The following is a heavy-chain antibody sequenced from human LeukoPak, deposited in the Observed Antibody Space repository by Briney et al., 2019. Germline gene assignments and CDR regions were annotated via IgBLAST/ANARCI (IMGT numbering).Heavy chain of an antibody. V-gene: IGHV3-74*01. CDR2: INGDGSST. CDR1: GFTFGDYA. D-gene: IGHD1-26*01. Sequence: GGSLRLSCTASGFTFGDYAMSWVRQAPGKGLVRVSRINGDGSSTSNADAVKGRFTISRDNAKNTLFLQMNSLRAEDTAVYYCARESSWAPDYWGQGTLVTVSS. J-gene: IGHJ4*02. CDR3: ARESSWAPDY.